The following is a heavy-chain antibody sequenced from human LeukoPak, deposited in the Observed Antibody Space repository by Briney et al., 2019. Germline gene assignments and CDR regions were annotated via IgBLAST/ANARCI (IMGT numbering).Heavy chain of an antibody. CDR3: GRHVLGDYDY. V-gene: IGHV4-59*08. J-gene: IGHJ4*02. Sequence: SETLSLTCTVSGASISSYYWSWIRQPPGKGLEWIGYIYYNGNTYYNPSLRSRVTMSVDTSKNQFSLKLNSVTAADTAVYYCGRHVLGDYDYWGQGTLVTVSS. D-gene: IGHD2-8*01. CDR1: GASISSYY. CDR2: IYYNGNT.